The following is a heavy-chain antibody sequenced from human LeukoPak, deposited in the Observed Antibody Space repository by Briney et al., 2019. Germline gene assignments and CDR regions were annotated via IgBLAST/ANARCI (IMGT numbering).Heavy chain of an antibody. J-gene: IGHJ4*02. CDR3: ARAIRDTAMVYYFDY. Sequence: SETLSLTCIVSRGSISSYYWSWIRQPPGKGLEWIGYIYHGGSTNYNPSLKSRVTISVDTSKNQFSLKLSSVTAADTAVYYCARAIRDTAMVYYFDYWGQGTLVTVSS. CDR2: IYHGGST. D-gene: IGHD5-18*01. V-gene: IGHV4-59*01. CDR1: RGSISSYY.